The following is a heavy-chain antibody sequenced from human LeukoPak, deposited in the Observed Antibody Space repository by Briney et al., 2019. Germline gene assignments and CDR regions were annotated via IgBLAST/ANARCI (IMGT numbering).Heavy chain of an antibody. D-gene: IGHD2-2*01. V-gene: IGHV4-34*01. CDR1: GGSFSGYY. Sequence: SETLSLTCAAYGGSFSGYYWSWIRQPPGKGLEWIGEINHSGSTNYNPSLKSRVTISVDTSKNQFSLKLSSVTAADTAVYYCARGKYCSSTSCPAPLDYWGQGTLVTVSS. CDR2: INHSGST. CDR3: ARGKYCSSTSCPAPLDY. J-gene: IGHJ4*02.